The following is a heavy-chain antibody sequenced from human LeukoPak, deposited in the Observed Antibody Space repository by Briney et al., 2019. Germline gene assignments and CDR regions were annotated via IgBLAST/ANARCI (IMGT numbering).Heavy chain of an antibody. J-gene: IGHJ4*02. CDR2: IYHSGST. V-gene: IGHV4-38-2*01. CDR3: ARQPSTYSFDY. CDR1: GYSISSGYY. Sequence: PSETLSLTCAVSGYSISSGYYWGWIRQPPGKGLEWIGSIYHSGSTYYNPSLKSRVTISVDTSKNQFSLKLSSVTAADTAVYYRARQPSTYSFDYWGQGTLVTVSS.